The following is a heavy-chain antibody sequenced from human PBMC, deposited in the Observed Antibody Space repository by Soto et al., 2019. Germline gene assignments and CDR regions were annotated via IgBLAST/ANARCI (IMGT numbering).Heavy chain of an antibody. CDR1: GFTFSSYD. Sequence: EVQLLESGGGLVQPGGSLRLSCAASGFTFSSYDMSWVRQAPGKGLEWVSAISGSGGSTYYADSVKGRFTISRDNSKNTLYLQMNILRAEDTAVYYCAQGADVLWFGDPPRGAFDIWGQGTMVTVSS. J-gene: IGHJ3*02. CDR2: ISGSGGST. V-gene: IGHV3-23*01. D-gene: IGHD3-10*01. CDR3: AQGADVLWFGDPPRGAFDI.